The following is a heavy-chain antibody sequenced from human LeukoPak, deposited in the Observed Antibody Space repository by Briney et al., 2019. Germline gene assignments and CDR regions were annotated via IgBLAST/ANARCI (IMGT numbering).Heavy chain of an antibody. CDR1: GGSFSGYY. D-gene: IGHD3-10*01. Sequence: KTSETLSLTCAVYGGSFSGYYWGWIRQPPGKGLEWIGSIYHTGSTYYNPALKSRVTISVDTSKNHFSLKLSSVTAADTAVYYCARTNYGSDFDYWGQGTLVTVSS. J-gene: IGHJ4*02. V-gene: IGHV4-38-2*01. CDR3: ARTNYGSDFDY. CDR2: IYHTGST.